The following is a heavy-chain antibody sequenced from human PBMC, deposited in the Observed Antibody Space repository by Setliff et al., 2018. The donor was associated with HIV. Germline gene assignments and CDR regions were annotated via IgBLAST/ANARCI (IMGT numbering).Heavy chain of an antibody. V-gene: IGHV3-15*01. CDR2: IKSNSDGGTS. CDR3: STGPSRVSDGIADF. Sequence: LRLSCAVSGFNFKSAWMTWVRQAPGKGLEWVGRIKSNSDGGTSDYAAAVKDRFSFSRDDSKSILYLQMNSLEIEDTAVYFCSTGPSRVSDGIADFWGPGTLVTVSS. J-gene: IGHJ4*02. CDR1: GFNFKSAW.